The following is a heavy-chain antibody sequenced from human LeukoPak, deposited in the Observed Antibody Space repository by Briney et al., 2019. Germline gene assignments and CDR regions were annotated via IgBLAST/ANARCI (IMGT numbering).Heavy chain of an antibody. D-gene: IGHD1-26*01. Sequence: GASVKASCKASGYTFTSYYMHWGRQAPGQGLEWMGIINPSGGSTSYAQKFQGRVTMTRDTSTSTVYMELSSLRSEDTAVYYCARDNIVGAIDYWGQGTLVTVSS. CDR1: GYTFTSYY. V-gene: IGHV1-46*01. CDR3: ARDNIVGAIDY. J-gene: IGHJ4*02. CDR2: INPSGGST.